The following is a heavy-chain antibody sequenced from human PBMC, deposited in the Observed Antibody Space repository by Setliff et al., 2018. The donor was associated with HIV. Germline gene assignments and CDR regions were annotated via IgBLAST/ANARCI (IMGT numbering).Heavy chain of an antibody. Sequence: ASETLSLTCTVSGDSISTDYWHWIRQPPGKGLEWIGYIYGGGSTGYNPSLTSRVTMSADTPNNRFALKLSSVTAADTAVYYCARRAVQDGSVTSSNWFESWGQGTLVTVSS. CDR1: GDSISTDY. D-gene: IGHD2-2*01. J-gene: IGHJ5*01. CDR2: IYGGGST. CDR3: ARRAVQDGSVTSSNWFES. V-gene: IGHV4-4*09.